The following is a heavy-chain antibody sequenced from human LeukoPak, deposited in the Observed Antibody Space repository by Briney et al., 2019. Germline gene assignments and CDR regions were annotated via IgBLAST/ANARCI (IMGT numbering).Heavy chain of an antibody. J-gene: IGHJ4*02. CDR3: AKDYAGYCSSTSCYTGDY. D-gene: IGHD2-2*02. Sequence: GGSLRLSCAASGVTFSSYGMHWVRQAPGKGLEWGAFIRYDGSNKYYADSVKGRFTISRDNSKNTLYLQMNSLRAEDTAVYYCAKDYAGYCSSTSCYTGDYWGQGTLVTVSS. CDR2: IRYDGSNK. V-gene: IGHV3-30*02. CDR1: GVTFSSYG.